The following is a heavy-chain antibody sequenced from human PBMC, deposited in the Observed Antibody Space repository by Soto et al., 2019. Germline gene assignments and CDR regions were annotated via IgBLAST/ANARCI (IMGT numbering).Heavy chain of an antibody. CDR3: AKDIPGIAVAGPVHFQH. Sequence: GGSLRLSCAASGFTFSSYAMSWVRQAPGKGLEWVSAISGSGGSTYYADSVKGRFTISRDNSKNTLYLQMNSLRAEGTAVYYCAKDIPGIAVAGPVHFQHWGQGTLVTVSS. CDR2: ISGSGGST. V-gene: IGHV3-23*01. CDR1: GFTFSSYA. D-gene: IGHD6-19*01. J-gene: IGHJ1*01.